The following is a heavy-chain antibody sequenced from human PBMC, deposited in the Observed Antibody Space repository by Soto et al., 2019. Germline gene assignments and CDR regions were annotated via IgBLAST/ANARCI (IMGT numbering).Heavy chain of an antibody. CDR2: ISGSGGST. D-gene: IGHD3-16*01. Sequence: EVQLLESGGGLVQPGGSLRLSCAASGFTFSSYAMSWVRQAPGKGLEWVSAISGSGGSTYYADSVKGRFTISRDNSKNTLYLQMNSMRAEDTAVYYCAKSTGVLGGGRPFDYWGQGTLVTVSS. J-gene: IGHJ4*02. CDR1: GFTFSSYA. V-gene: IGHV3-23*01. CDR3: AKSTGVLGGGRPFDY.